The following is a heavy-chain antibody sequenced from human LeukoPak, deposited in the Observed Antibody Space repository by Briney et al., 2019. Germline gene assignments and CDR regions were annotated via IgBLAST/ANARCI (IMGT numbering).Heavy chain of an antibody. D-gene: IGHD6-13*01. CDR2: VKPDGSEK. CDR1: GFTFSNYW. CDR3: AIIPRAAAGPSARSPFHY. J-gene: IGHJ4*02. V-gene: IGHV3-7*01. Sequence: PGGSLRLSCAASGFTFSNYWMTWVRQAPGKGLEWVAHVKPDGSEKSYVDSVKGRFTISRDNAKNSLYLQMNSLRAEDTAVYYCAIIPRAAAGPSARSPFHYWGQGALVTVSS.